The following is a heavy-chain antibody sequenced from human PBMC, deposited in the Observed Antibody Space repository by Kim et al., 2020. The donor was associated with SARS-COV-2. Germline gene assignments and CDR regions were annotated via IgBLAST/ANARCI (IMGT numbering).Heavy chain of an antibody. CDR2: VNAANDQT. V-gene: IGHV1-3*01. CDR1: GYTFTTYP. Sequence: ASVKVSCKASGYTFTTYPIHWLRQAPGQRLEWMGWVNAANDQTMYSQKFQGRVTISRDTSANTAYMELNSLTTEDTAFYYCAREMNPTVYDYLGQGTLVT. D-gene: IGHD4-4*01. CDR3: AREMNPTVYDY. J-gene: IGHJ4*02.